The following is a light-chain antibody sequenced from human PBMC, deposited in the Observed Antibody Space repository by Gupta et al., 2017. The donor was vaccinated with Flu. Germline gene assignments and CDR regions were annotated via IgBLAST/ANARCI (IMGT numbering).Light chain of an antibody. V-gene: IGLV2-14*01. CDR1: GGYDY. CDR2: EVS. J-gene: IGLJ1*01. Sequence: GGYDYVSWYQQHPGKAPKLMIYEVSNRPSGVSNRFSGSKSGNTASLTISGLQTEDEADYYCSSYYYTSYLTSGTYVFGTRTQVTVL. CDR3: SSYYYTSYLTSGTYV.